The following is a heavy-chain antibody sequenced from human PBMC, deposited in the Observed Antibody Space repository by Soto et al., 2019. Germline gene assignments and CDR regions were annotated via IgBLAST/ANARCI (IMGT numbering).Heavy chain of an antibody. J-gene: IGHJ4*02. CDR1: GGSISSGGYS. CDR3: AKAGGLGAVAADY. CDR2: IYHSGST. V-gene: IGHV4-30-2*01. D-gene: IGHD6-19*01. Sequence: QLQLQESGSGLVKPSQTLSLTCAVSGGSISSGGYSWSWIRQPPGKGLEWIGYIYHSGSTYYNPSLKSRVTISVGRSQNQFSLKLSSVTAAATAGYYCAKAGGLGAVAADYWGQGTLVTVSS.